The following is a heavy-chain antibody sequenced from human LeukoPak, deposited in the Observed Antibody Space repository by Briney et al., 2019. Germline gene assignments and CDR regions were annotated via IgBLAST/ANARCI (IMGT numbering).Heavy chain of an antibody. CDR2: IYYSGTT. CDR3: ARHKPKYLYYFDY. V-gene: IGHV4-39*01. Sequence: PSETLSLTCTVSGGSISSSSSYWGWIRQPPGKGLEWIGSIYYSGTTYYNPSLKSRVTISVDTSKSQFSLKLSSVTVADTAVYYCARHKPKYLYYFDYWGQGTLVTVSS. CDR1: GGSISSSSSY. J-gene: IGHJ4*02. D-gene: IGHD2-2*02.